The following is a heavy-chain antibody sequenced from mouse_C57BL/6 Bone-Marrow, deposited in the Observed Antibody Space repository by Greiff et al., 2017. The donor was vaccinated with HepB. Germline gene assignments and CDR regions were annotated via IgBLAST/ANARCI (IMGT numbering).Heavy chain of an antibody. V-gene: IGHV2-2*01. D-gene: IGHD2-2*01. CDR1: GFSLTSYG. J-gene: IGHJ3*01. CDR3: ASPIYYGYDGFAY. CDR2: IWSGGST. Sequence: VHLVESGPGLVQPSQSLSITCTVSGFSLTSYGVHWVRQSPGKGLEWLGVIWSGGSTDYNAAFISRLSISKDNSKSQVFFKMNSLQADDTAIYYCASPIYYGYDGFAYWGQGTLVTVSA.